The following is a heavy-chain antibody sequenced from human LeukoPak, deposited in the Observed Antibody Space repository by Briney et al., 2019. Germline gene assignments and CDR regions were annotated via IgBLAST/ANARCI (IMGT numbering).Heavy chain of an antibody. CDR1: GVSVSGYY. J-gene: IGHJ6*02. CDR3: ARGRNYYYHGMDV. Sequence: PSETLCLSCAVYGVSVSGYYLSWIRQPPGKGLQWVGEIIHNGSTNYNPSLKSRFTISIDTSKNQFYLKLNSVTAADTAVYYCARGRNYYYHGMDVWGQGTTVTVSS. V-gene: IGHV4-34*01. CDR2: IIHNGST.